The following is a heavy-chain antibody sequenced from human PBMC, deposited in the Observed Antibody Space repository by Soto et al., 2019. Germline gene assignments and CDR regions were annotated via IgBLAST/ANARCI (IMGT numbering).Heavy chain of an antibody. Sequence: SVKVSCKASGGTFSSYAISWVRQAPGQGLEWMGGIIPIFGTANYAQKFQGRVTITADESTSTAYMELSSLRSEDTAVYYCARERVRVRFLEWSYGMDVWGQGTTVTVSS. CDR1: GGTFSSYA. D-gene: IGHD3-3*01. J-gene: IGHJ6*02. CDR2: IIPIFGTA. CDR3: ARERVRVRFLEWSYGMDV. V-gene: IGHV1-69*13.